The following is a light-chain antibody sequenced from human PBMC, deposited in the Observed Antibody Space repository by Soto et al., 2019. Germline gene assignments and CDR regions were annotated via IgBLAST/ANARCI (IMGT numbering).Light chain of an antibody. V-gene: IGKV3-11*01. CDR1: KSVDRY. CDR2: DAY. Sequence: EVVLTQSPDTLSLSPGETATLSCRASKSVDRYVAWYQQKLGQAPRLLIYDAYTRATGVAARFTGSGSATDFSLTITSLEPEDFAFYYCQQRAKWPSTFAPGTKVE. CDR3: QQRAKWPST. J-gene: IGKJ2*02.